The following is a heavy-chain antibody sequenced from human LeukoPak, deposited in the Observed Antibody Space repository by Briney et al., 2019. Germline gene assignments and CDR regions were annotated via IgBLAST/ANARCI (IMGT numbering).Heavy chain of an antibody. J-gene: IGHJ6*02. V-gene: IGHV3-23*01. CDR3: ARTIAQYTNTWLYYYYGLDV. Sequence: EGSLRLSCTASGFSFKSFAMSWVRQAPGQGLEWVSSISGGGEDTYYADSVKGRFTISRDNSETTLYLQMNSLGADDTALYYCARTIAQYTNTWLYYYYGLDVWGQGTTVTVSS. CDR2: ISGGGEDT. CDR1: GFSFKSFA. D-gene: IGHD6-13*01.